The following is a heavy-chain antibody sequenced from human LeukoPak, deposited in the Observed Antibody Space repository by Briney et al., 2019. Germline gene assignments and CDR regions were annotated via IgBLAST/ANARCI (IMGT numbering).Heavy chain of an antibody. Sequence: ASVKVSCKASGYTFTGYYMHWVRQAPGQGLEWMGWINPNSGGTNYAQKFQGRVTMTRDTSISTAYMELSSLRSEDTAVYYCATDRFRRRRDGYNYSYWGQGTLVTVSS. D-gene: IGHD5-24*01. V-gene: IGHV1-2*02. J-gene: IGHJ4*02. CDR1: GYTFTGYY. CDR3: ATDRFRRRRDGYNYSY. CDR2: INPNSGGT.